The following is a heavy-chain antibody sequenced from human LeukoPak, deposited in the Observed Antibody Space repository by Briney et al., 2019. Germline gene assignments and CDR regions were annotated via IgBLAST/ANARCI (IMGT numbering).Heavy chain of an antibody. J-gene: IGHJ4*02. V-gene: IGHV3-23*01. CDR1: GFTFTNYA. D-gene: IGHD3-9*01. CDR2: ITGSDGTS. Sequence: LTWTSLRLSCVASGFTFTNYAMSWVRQAQGKELEWVSAITGSDGTSHYADSVKGRFTISRDNSKNTLYLQVNSLRAEDTAVYYCAKWGDYDILTGYYVPDYWGQGTLVTVSS. CDR3: AKWGDYDILTGYYVPDY.